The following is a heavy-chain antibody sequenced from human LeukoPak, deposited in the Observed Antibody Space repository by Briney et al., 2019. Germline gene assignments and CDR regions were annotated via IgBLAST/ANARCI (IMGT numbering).Heavy chain of an antibody. CDR1: GGTFNYYA. J-gene: IGHJ5*02. V-gene: IGHV1-69*10. CDR2: IIPILGTT. Sequence: SVTVSCKASGGTFNYYAINWVRQAPGQGLEWMGGIIPILGTTNCALKLQGRVTLTADKSTGTAYVELSSLTSDDTAVYYCATSGYSHGWSWGQGTLVTVSS. D-gene: IGHD6-19*01. CDR3: ATSGYSHGWS.